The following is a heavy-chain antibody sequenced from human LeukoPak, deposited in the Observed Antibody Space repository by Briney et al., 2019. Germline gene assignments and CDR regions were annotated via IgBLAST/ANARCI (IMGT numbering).Heavy chain of an antibody. CDR3: AKAIRNLGWYFDL. CDR2: VTGSGNTR. V-gene: IGHV3-23*01. CDR1: GFTFSSYA. D-gene: IGHD3-3*01. Sequence: PGGPLRLSCAASGFTFSSYAMSWVRQAPGKGLEWVSGVTGSGNTRYYADSVKGRFTISRDNSKNTLYPQMDSLRAEDTAVYYCAKAIRNLGWYFDLWGRGTLVTVSS. J-gene: IGHJ2*01.